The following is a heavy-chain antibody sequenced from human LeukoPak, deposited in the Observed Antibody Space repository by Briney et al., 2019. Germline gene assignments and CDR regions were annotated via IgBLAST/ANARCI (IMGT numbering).Heavy chain of an antibody. CDR1: GFTFTDYY. V-gene: IGHV1-2*02. CDR2: INPHSGVT. CDR3: VREGNQVLTKNLDL. D-gene: IGHD4-23*01. J-gene: IGHJ5*02. Sequence: GASVKVSCKTSGFTFTDYYIHWVRLAPGQGLEWMGYINPHSGVTSFPQRFRSRVTLTTDTSISAAYMDLSSLTSDDTAIYYCVREGNQVLTKNLDLWGQGALVTVSS.